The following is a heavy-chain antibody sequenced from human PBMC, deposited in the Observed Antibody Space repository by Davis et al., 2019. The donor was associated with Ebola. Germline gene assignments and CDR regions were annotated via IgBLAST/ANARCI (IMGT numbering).Heavy chain of an antibody. V-gene: IGHV4-4*07. CDR2: VYTSGST. CDR3: ARGPPYYCRGGRCYSYYFDS. J-gene: IGHJ4*02. Sequence: PGGSLRLSCTVSGDSISRSYWSWIRQPAGKGLEWIGRVYTSGSTTYNPSLRSRVTMSVDTSINQFSLKLNSVTAADTAVYFCARGPPYYCRGGRCYSYYFDSWGQGTLVTVSS. D-gene: IGHD2-15*01. CDR1: GDSISRSY.